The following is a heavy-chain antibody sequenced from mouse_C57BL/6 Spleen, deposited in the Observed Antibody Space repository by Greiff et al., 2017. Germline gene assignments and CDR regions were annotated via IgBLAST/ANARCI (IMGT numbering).Heavy chain of an antibody. D-gene: IGHD2-5*01. J-gene: IGHJ2*01. CDR1: GYAFTNYL. CDR3: ARWTYYSNYVDY. V-gene: IGHV1-54*01. CDR2: INPGSGGT. Sequence: LMESGAELVRPGTSVKVSCKASGYAFTNYLIEWVKQRPGQGLEWIGVINPGSGGTNYNEKFKGKATLTADKSSSTAYMQLSSLTSEDSAVYFCARWTYYSNYVDYWGQGTTLTVSS.